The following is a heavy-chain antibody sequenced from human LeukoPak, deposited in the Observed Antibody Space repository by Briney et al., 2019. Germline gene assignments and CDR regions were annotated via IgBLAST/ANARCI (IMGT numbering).Heavy chain of an antibody. Sequence: PGGSLRLSCAASGFTFSSYAMSWVRQAPGKGLEWVSAISGSGGSTYYADSVKGRFTISRDNSKNTLYLQMNSLRSEDAAVYYCAKSVPGGSGSYYYYYFDYWGQGTLVTVSS. J-gene: IGHJ4*02. V-gene: IGHV3-23*01. CDR3: AKSVPGGSGSYYYYYFDY. CDR1: GFTFSSYA. CDR2: ISGSGGST. D-gene: IGHD3-10*01.